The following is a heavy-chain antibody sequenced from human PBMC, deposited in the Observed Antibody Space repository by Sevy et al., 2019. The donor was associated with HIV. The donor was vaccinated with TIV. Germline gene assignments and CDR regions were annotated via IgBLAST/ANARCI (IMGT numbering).Heavy chain of an antibody. V-gene: IGHV4-59*13. D-gene: IGHD1-26*01. J-gene: IGHJ4*02. Sequence: SETLSLTCTVSGGSISSYHWSWIRQPPGKGVKWIGYVYFSGTTNYNPSLKSRVTISVDTSKSQFSLKLSSVTAADTAVYYCARGPMYSGRYYYFDYWGQGTLVTVSS. CDR2: VYFSGTT. CDR1: GGSISSYH. CDR3: ARGPMYSGRYYYFDY.